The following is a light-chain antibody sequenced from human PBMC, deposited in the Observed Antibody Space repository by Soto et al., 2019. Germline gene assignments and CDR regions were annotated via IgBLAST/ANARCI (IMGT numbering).Light chain of an antibody. Sequence: QSVLTQPPSASGTPGQRVTISCSGSSFNIGSNSVNWYQQLPGAAPKLLIYSNNRRPSGVPDRFSGSKSGTSASLAISGLQSEDEADYYCVAWDDRLTGHVVFGGGTQLTVL. J-gene: IGLJ2*01. V-gene: IGLV1-44*01. CDR1: SFNIGSNS. CDR2: SNN. CDR3: VAWDDRLTGHVV.